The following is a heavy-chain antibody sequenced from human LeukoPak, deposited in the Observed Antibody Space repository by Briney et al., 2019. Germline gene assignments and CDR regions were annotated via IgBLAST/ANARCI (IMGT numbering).Heavy chain of an antibody. D-gene: IGHD2-21*01. J-gene: IGHJ3*02. CDR3: AKEMYCGGSKSWAFDI. CDR1: GFTFSSSV. CDR2: ISGSGGST. V-gene: IGHV3-23*01. Sequence: GGSLRLSCAASGFTFSSSVMRWVRQAPGKGLEWVSSISGSGGSTDYADSVKGRFTISRDNSKNTLYLQMNSLRAEDTALYYCAKEMYCGGSKSWAFDIWGQGTMVTVSS.